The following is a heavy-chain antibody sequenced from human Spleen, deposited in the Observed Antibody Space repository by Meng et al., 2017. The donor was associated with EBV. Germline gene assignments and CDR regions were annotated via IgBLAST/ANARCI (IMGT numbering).Heavy chain of an antibody. J-gene: IGHJ4*02. CDR2: IHHSGGT. CDR3: ARAGYHRPASEY. V-gene: IGHV4-4*02. Sequence: VQLGDAGPGLVRPSGTLSLTCAVSRGFITSGYWWSWVRQSPGKGLEWIGEIHHSGGTSYNPSLKSRVTISLDMSKDQFSLRLSSVTAADTAVYYCARAGYHRPASEYWGQGTLVTVSS. D-gene: IGHD2-15*01. CDR1: RGFITSGYW.